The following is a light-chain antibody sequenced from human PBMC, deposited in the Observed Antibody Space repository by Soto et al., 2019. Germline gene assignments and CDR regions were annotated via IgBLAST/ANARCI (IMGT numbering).Light chain of an antibody. CDR2: GNS. J-gene: IGLJ2*01. V-gene: IGLV1-40*01. CDR1: SSNIGAGYD. Sequence: QSVLTQPPSVSGAPGQRVTISCTGSSSNIGAGYDVHWYQHLPGTAPKLLIYGNSNRPSGVPDRFSGSKSGTSASLAITGLQAEDEADYYCQSYDSSQSGSVFGGGTKLTVL. CDR3: QSYDSSQSGSV.